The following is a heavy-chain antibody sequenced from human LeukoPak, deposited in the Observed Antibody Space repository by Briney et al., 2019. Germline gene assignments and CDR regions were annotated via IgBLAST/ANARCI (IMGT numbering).Heavy chain of an antibody. CDR2: INHSGST. Sequence: SETLSLTCTVSGGSISSYYWSWIRQPPGKGLEWIGEINHSGSTNYNPSLKSRVTISVDTSKNQFSLKLSSVTAADTAVYYCARGQNPGITIFGVYYYGMDVWGQGTTVTVSS. J-gene: IGHJ6*02. V-gene: IGHV4-34*01. CDR1: GGSISSYY. D-gene: IGHD3-3*01. CDR3: ARGQNPGITIFGVYYYGMDV.